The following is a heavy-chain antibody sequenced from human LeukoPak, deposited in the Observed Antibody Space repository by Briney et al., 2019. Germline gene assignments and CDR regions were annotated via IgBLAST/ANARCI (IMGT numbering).Heavy chain of an antibody. CDR1: GFSVTSKY. D-gene: IGHD2-15*01. CDR2: VESGGDT. V-gene: IGHV3-53*01. CDR3: AKETDSTDIVVVVAAHNWFDP. Sequence: PGGSLRLSCAASGFSVTSKYINWVRQAPGKGLEWVLVVESGGDTSYANSVKGRFTVSRDIFQNTLYLQMNNLRAEDTAVYYCAKETDSTDIVVVVAAHNWFDPWGQGTLVTVSS. J-gene: IGHJ5*02.